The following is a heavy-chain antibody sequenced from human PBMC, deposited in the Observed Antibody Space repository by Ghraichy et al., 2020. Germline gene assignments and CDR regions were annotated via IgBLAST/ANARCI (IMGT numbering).Heavy chain of an antibody. CDR1: GYSITSTYY. Sequence: SETLSLTCSVSGYSITSTYYWAWIRQPPGKGLEWIGSINHSGNTYYNPSLKSRVTISVDTSKDQFSLKLNSVTAADTALYYCARDRIAAAGEGFDFWGQGSLVTVSS. CDR2: INHSGNT. CDR3: ARDRIAAAGEGFDF. V-gene: IGHV4-38-2*02. J-gene: IGHJ4*02. D-gene: IGHD6-13*01.